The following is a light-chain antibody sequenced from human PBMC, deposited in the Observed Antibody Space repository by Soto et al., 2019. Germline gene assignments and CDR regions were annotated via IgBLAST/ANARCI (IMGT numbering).Light chain of an antibody. CDR2: EVS. CDR3: SSYTSSSTVV. Sequence: QSVLTQPASVSGSPGQSITISCTGTSSDVGGYNYVSWYQQHPGKAPKLMIYEVSNRPSGVSNRFSGSKSGNTASLTISCLQAEDEADYYCSSYTSSSTVVFGGGTKLTVL. CDR1: SSDVGGYNY. J-gene: IGLJ2*01. V-gene: IGLV2-14*01.